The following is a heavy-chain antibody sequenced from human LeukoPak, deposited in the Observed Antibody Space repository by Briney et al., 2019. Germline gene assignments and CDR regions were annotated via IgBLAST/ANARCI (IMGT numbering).Heavy chain of an antibody. CDR1: GYTFTGYY. J-gene: IGHJ4*02. Sequence: ASVKVSCKASGYTFTGYYMHWVRQAPGQGLEWMGWINPNSGGTNYAQKFQGRVTMTRDTSISTAYMELSRLRSDDTAVYYCASPHFDFWSGSDYWGQGTLVTVSS. CDR2: INPNSGGT. V-gene: IGHV1-2*02. D-gene: IGHD3-3*01. CDR3: ASPHFDFWSGSDY.